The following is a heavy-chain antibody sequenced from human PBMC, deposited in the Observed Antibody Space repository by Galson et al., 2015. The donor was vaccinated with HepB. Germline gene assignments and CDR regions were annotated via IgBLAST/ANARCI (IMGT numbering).Heavy chain of an antibody. D-gene: IGHD3-9*01. V-gene: IGHV5-10-1*01. CDR1: GYSXTXXW. CDR2: IDPSDSYT. J-gene: IGHJ6*02. CDR3: ASPSGDILPSYGMDV. Sequence: QSGAEVKKPGEXXXISCKGXGYSXTXXWISXXXQMPGKGLEWMGRIDPSDSYTNYSPSXQGHATISADKSISTAYLQWSSLKASDTAMYYCASPSGDILPSYGMDVWGQGTTVTVSS.